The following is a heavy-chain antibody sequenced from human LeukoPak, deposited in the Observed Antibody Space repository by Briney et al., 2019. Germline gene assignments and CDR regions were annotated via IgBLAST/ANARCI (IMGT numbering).Heavy chain of an antibody. Sequence: GASVKVSCKASGGTFSSYAISWVRQAPGQGLEWMGWISAYNGNTNYAQKLRGRVTMTTDTSTSTAYMELRSLRSDDTAVYYCARGGYCSGGSCYSDVWFDPWGQGTLVTVSS. CDR1: GGTFSSYA. V-gene: IGHV1-18*01. CDR2: ISAYNGNT. J-gene: IGHJ5*02. D-gene: IGHD2-15*01. CDR3: ARGGYCSGGSCYSDVWFDP.